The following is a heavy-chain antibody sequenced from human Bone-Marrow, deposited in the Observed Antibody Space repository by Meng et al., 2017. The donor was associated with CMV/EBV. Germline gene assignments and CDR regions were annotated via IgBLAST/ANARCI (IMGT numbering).Heavy chain of an antibody. CDR2: IYYSGST. CDR1: GGSVSSGSYY. V-gene: IGHV4-61*01. D-gene: IGHD6-19*01. Sequence: SETLSLTCTVSGGSVSSGSYYWSWIRQPPGKGLEWIGYIYYSGSTNYNPSLKSRVTISVDTSKNQFSLKLSSVTAADTAVYYCARSGPTNYDPGIAVAGARDPYYYYGMDVWGQGTTVTVSS. J-gene: IGHJ6*02. CDR3: ARSGPTNYDPGIAVAGARDPYYYYGMDV.